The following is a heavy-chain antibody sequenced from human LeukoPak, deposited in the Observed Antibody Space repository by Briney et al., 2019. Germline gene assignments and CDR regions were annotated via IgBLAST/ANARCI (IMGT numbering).Heavy chain of an antibody. Sequence: GGSLRLSCAGSGFTFSGYWMNWVRQIPGKGLEWVAIIKQDGSEQFYVVSVKGRFTISRDNAKSSLYLQMNSLRDEDTAVYYCAGGRGWLIDYWGQGTLVTVSS. V-gene: IGHV3-7*04. J-gene: IGHJ4*02. CDR3: AGGRGWLIDY. CDR1: GFTFSGYW. D-gene: IGHD6-19*01. CDR2: IKQDGSEQ.